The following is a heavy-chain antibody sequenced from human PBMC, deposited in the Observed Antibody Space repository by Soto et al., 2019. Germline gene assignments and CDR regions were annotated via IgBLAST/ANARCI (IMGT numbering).Heavy chain of an antibody. CDR3: ARVEPNTKTTVVTPLYYFDY. D-gene: IGHD4-17*01. V-gene: IGHV1-69*01. CDR2: IIPIFGTA. J-gene: IGHJ4*02. Sequence: QVQLVQSGAEVKKPGSSVKVSCKASGGTFSSYAISWVRQAPGQGLEWMGGIIPIFGTANYAQKFQGRVTITADESTSTAYMELSSLRSEDTAVYYCARVEPNTKTTVVTPLYYFDYWGQGTLVTVSS. CDR1: GGTFSSYA.